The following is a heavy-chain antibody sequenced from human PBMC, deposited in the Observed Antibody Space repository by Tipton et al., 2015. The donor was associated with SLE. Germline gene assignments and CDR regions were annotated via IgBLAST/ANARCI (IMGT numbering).Heavy chain of an antibody. D-gene: IGHD6-13*01. J-gene: IGHJ5*02. V-gene: IGHV4-34*12. Sequence: TLSLTCAVYGGSFSGYSWSWIRQPPGKGLEWIGHIFHIGSAYYNPSLKSRVTISIDTSTNQFSLKVKSVTAADTAVYYCARLADGNRNWFDPWGQGTLVTVSS. CDR3: ARLADGNRNWFDP. CDR2: IFHIGSA. CDR1: GGSFSGYS.